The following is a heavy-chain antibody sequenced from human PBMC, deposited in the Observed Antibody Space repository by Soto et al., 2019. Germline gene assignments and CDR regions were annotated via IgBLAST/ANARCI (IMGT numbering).Heavy chain of an antibody. J-gene: IGHJ4*02. CDR1: GCTLSNAW. D-gene: IGHD1-1*01. CDR3: TTDTNPDPKGY. CDR2: IKSKTDGWTT. V-gene: IGHV3-15*01. Sequence: VTLLRSCAASGCTLSNAWVSWVHQAPGKGPEWVGRIKSKTDGWTTDYAAPVKGRFTISRDDSKNTLYLQMNSLKTEDTAVYYCTTDTNPDPKGYWGQGTRVTVYS.